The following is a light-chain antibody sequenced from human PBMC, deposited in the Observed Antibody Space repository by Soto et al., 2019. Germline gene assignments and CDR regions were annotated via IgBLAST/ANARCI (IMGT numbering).Light chain of an antibody. Sequence: QSALTQADSVSGSPGQSITISCTGTSSDVGGYNYVSWYQQYPGKAPKLMIYHVSNRPSGVSNRFSGSKSGNSASLTISGLQAEDEADYYCSSYTSTSTYVFGTGTKLTVL. V-gene: IGLV2-14*01. J-gene: IGLJ1*01. CDR2: HVS. CDR3: SSYTSTSTYV. CDR1: SSDVGGYNY.